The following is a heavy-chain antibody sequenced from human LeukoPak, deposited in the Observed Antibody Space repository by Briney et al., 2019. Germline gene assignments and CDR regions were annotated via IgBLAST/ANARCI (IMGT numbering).Heavy chain of an antibody. D-gene: IGHD2-2*01. CDR2: INHSGST. V-gene: IGHV4-34*01. Sequence: SETLSLTCAVYGGSFSGYYWSWIRQPPGKGLKWIGEINHSGSTNYNPSLKSRVTISVDTSKNQFSLKLSSVTAADTAVYYCARAPDCSSTSCSPFDYWGQGTLVTVSS. CDR3: ARAPDCSSTSCSPFDY. J-gene: IGHJ4*02. CDR1: GGSFSGYY.